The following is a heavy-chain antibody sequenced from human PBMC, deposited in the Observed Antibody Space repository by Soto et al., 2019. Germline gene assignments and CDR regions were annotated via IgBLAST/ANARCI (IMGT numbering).Heavy chain of an antibody. D-gene: IGHD6-13*01. CDR1: GGSISSSNW. J-gene: IGHJ5*02. CDR3: ARGVAAALYNWFDP. CDR2: IYHSGST. Sequence: PSETLSLTCAVSGGSISSSNWWSWVRQPPGKGLEWIGEIYHSGSTNYNPSLKSRVTISVDKSKNQSSLKLSSVTAADTAVYYCARGVAAALYNWFDPWGQGTLVTVSS. V-gene: IGHV4-4*02.